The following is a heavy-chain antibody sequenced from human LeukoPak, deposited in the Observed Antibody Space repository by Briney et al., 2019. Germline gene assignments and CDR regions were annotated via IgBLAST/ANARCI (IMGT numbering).Heavy chain of an antibody. J-gene: IGHJ6*02. CDR3: ARDHRIRYFDWLSNYYYYYGMDV. CDR1: GYTFTSYD. Sequence: AASVKVSCKASGYTFTSYDINWVRQATGQGLEWMGWMNPNSGNTGYAQKFQGRVTMTRNTSISTAYMELSSLRSEDTAVYYCARDHRIRYFDWLSNYYYYYGMDVWGQGTTVTVSS. CDR2: MNPNSGNT. D-gene: IGHD3-9*01. V-gene: IGHV1-8*01.